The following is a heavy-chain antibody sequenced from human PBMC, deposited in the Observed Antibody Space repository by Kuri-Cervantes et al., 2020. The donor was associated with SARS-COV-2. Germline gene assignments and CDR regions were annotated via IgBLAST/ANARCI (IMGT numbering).Heavy chain of an antibody. CDR1: GFTLSNYA. J-gene: IGHJ6*03. V-gene: IGHV3-64D*09. D-gene: IGHD1-14*01. CDR3: VEGGGAGSYDYMDV. Sequence: GGPLRLSGSASGFTLSNYAMHGVRQASGRGLEYVSGIVSYGGSTEYAESVKGRFTISRDNSKSTLYLQMSSLRVEDTAVYHCVEGGGAGSYDYMDVWGKGTTVTVSS. CDR2: IVSYGGST.